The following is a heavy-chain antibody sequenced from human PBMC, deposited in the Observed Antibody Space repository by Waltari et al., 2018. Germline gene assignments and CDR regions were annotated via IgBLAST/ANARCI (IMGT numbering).Heavy chain of an antibody. D-gene: IGHD6-13*01. CDR3: ARGIAAAVD. J-gene: IGHJ4*02. V-gene: IGHV4-59*12. Sequence: QVQLQESGPGLVKPSETLSLTCTVSGGSISSYYWSWIRQPPGKGLEWIGYIYYSGSTNYNPSLKSRVTISVDTSKNQFSLKLSSVTAADTAVYYCARGIAAAVDWGQGTLVTVSS. CDR2: IYYSGST. CDR1: GGSISSYY.